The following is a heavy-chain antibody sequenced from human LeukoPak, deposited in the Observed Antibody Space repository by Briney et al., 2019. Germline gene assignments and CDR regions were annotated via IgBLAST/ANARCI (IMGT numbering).Heavy chain of an antibody. CDR1: GFTFSSHW. D-gene: IGHD6-19*01. J-gene: IGHJ4*02. CDR3: TTAPIAVAGNDY. Sequence: PGGSLRLSCAACGFTFSSHWMSWVRQAPGKRLEWVASIKKDVGEEFYVDSVKGRFTISRDNAKNSLSLHMNSLKTEDTAVYYCTTAPIAVAGNDYWGQGTLVTVSS. V-gene: IGHV3-7*03. CDR2: IKKDVGEE.